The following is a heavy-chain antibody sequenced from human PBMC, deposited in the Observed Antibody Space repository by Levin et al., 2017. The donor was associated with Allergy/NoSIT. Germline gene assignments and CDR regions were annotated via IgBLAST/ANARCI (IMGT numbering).Heavy chain of an antibody. J-gene: IGHJ4*02. Sequence: GESLKISCKASGYTFTGYYMHWVRQAPGQGLEWMGWINPNSGGTNYAQKFQGRVTMTRDTSISTAYMELSRLRSDDTAVYYCARWDPIYHYYDSSVDYWGQGTLVTVSS. V-gene: IGHV1-2*02. CDR3: ARWDPIYHYYDSSVDY. CDR2: INPNSGGT. D-gene: IGHD3-22*01. CDR1: GYTFTGYY.